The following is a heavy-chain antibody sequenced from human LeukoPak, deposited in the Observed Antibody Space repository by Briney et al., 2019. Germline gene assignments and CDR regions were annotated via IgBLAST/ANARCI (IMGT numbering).Heavy chain of an antibody. Sequence: GASVKVSRKASGYTFTNYGISWVRQAPGQGLEWMGWISAYNGNTNYAQKLQGRVTMTTDTSTSTAYMELRSLRSDDTAVYYCARGNYDILTGPRRTDAFDIWGQGTKVTVSS. CDR3: ARGNYDILTGPRRTDAFDI. CDR2: ISAYNGNT. J-gene: IGHJ3*02. D-gene: IGHD3-9*01. CDR1: GYTFTNYG. V-gene: IGHV1-18*01.